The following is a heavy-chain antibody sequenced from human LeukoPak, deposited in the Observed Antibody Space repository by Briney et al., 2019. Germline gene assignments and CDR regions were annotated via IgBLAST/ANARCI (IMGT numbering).Heavy chain of an antibody. D-gene: IGHD3-22*01. CDR1: GYTFTSYG. J-gene: IGHJ4*02. V-gene: IGHV1-18*01. Sequence: ASVKVSCKASGYTFTSYGISWVRQAPGQGLEWMGWISAYNGNTNYAQKLQGRVTMTTDTSTSTAYMELRSLRSDDTAVYYCAREPPYYYDSSGTFDYWGQGTLVTVSS. CDR2: ISAYNGNT. CDR3: AREPPYYYDSSGTFDY.